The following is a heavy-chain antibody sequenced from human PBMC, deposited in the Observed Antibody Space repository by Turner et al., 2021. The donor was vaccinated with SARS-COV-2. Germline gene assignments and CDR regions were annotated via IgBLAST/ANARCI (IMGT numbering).Heavy chain of an antibody. D-gene: IGHD4-17*01. CDR1: GFTFSSYA. Sequence: QVQLVESGGGVVQHGRSLRRSCAASGFTFSSYAMHWVRQAPGKGLEWVAVMSFDGSIKYYADSVKGRFTISRDNSKNTLYLQMNSLRAEDTAVYYCARGVAVYGEHRPLDYWGQGTLVTVSS. J-gene: IGHJ4*02. CDR2: MSFDGSIK. CDR3: ARGVAVYGEHRPLDY. V-gene: IGHV3-30-3*01.